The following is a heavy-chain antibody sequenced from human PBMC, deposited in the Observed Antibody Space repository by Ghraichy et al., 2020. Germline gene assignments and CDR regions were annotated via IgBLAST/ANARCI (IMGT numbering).Heavy chain of an antibody. CDR1: GFTFDDYT. D-gene: IGHD6-13*01. CDR3: AKDKVAAAGTPHYYYYGMDV. Sequence: GGSLRLSCAASGFTFDDYTMHWVRQAPGKGLEWVSLISWDGGSTYYADSVKGRFTISRDNSKNSLYLQMNSLRTEDTALYYCAKDKVAAAGTPHYYYYGMDVWGQGTTVTVSS. CDR2: ISWDGGST. J-gene: IGHJ6*02. V-gene: IGHV3-43*01.